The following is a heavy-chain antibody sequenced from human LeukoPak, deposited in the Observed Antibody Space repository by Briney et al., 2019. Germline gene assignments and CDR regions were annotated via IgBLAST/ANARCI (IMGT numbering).Heavy chain of an antibody. CDR2: IYWDGDK. CDR3: AHSKVVTPITKWFDP. D-gene: IGHD4-23*01. Sequence: SGPTLVKPAQTLKLTCTFSGFSLSTNGVGVGWIRQPPGKALEWLALIYWDGDKRYSPSLKSRVTITKDTSKNQVVFTMTNMDPVDTATYYCAHSKVVTPITKWFDPWGQGILVTVSS. J-gene: IGHJ5*02. CDR1: GFSLSTNGVG. V-gene: IGHV2-5*02.